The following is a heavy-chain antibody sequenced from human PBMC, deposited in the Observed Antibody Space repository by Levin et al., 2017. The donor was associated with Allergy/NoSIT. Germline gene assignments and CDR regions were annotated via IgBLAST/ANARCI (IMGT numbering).Heavy chain of an antibody. V-gene: IGHV4-59*11. J-gene: IGHJ3*02. CDR2: ISDSGST. CDR1: XXXRKTPY. D-gene: IGHD6-13*01. CDR3: ARARTYSSSWTPFDS. Sequence: SETLSLTCTVSXXXRKTPYWNVIRRHPGKGLEWIAYISDSGSTTYNPSLKSRVTMSVDTSKNQFSLRLRSVTAADTAVYYCARARTYSSSWTPFDSWGQGTMVTVSS.